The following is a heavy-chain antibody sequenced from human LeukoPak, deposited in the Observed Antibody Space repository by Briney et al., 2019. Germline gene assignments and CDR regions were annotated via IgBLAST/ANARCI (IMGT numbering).Heavy chain of an antibody. CDR1: GFTFSSYG. CDR3: AKEGYSSSWYRASFDY. V-gene: IGHV3-30*02. J-gene: IGHJ4*02. D-gene: IGHD6-13*01. Sequence: GGSLRLSCAAPGFTFSSYGIHWVRQAPGKGLEWVAFIRYDGSNKYYADSVKGRFTISRDNSKNTLYLQMNSLRAEDTAVYYCAKEGYSSSWYRASFDYWGQGTLVTVSS. CDR2: IRYDGSNK.